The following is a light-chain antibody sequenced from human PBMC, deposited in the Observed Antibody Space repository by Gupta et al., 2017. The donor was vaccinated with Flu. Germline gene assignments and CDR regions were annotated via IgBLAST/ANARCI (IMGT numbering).Light chain of an antibody. CDR2: RVS. V-gene: IGKV2-30*01. CDR3: MQGTHRMYT. Sequence: EVVLTQPPLSLPVTLGQPASISCRSSQSLVYTDGITYLNWYQQRPGQSPRRLIYRVSNRDSGVPDRFSGSGSGTDFTLKISRVEADDVAVYYCMQGTHRMYTFGQGTKLEIK. CDR1: QSLVYTDGITY. J-gene: IGKJ2*01.